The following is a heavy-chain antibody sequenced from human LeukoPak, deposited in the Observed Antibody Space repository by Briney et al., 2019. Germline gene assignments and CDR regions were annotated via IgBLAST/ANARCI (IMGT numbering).Heavy chain of an antibody. D-gene: IGHD6-13*01. Sequence: ASVMVSCKASGYYYTNHGITCVRQAPGQGLEWMGWISAYNRDTKYAQNFQGRVTLITESSTNTAYMELRSLRSDDTAVYYCARDPSNTSGWSPYFDYWGQGTLVTVSA. V-gene: IGHV1-18*04. J-gene: IGHJ4*02. CDR3: ARDPSNTSGWSPYFDY. CDR2: ISAYNRDT. CDR1: GYYYTNHG.